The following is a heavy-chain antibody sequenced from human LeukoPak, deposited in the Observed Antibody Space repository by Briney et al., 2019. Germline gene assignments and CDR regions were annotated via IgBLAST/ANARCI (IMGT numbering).Heavy chain of an antibody. Sequence: RPSETLSLTCTVSGGSISSYYWSWIRQPPGKGLEWIGYIYYSGSTNYNPSLKSRVTISVDTSKNQFSLKLSSVTAADTAVYYCARSPSWGYYDSSAYYSDYWGQGTLVTVSS. CDR3: ARSPSWGYYDSSAYYSDY. CDR2: IYYSGST. CDR1: GGSISSYY. D-gene: IGHD3-22*01. J-gene: IGHJ4*02. V-gene: IGHV4-59*01.